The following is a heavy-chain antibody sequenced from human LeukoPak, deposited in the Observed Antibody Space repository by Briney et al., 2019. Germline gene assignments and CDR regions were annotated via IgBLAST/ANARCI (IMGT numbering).Heavy chain of an antibody. J-gene: IGHJ3*02. CDR2: ISGSVGST. V-gene: IGHV3-23*01. D-gene: IGHD3-22*01. Sequence: GGSLKLSCAASGFTFSSCAMSWVRQAPGKGLEWVSAISGSVGSTYYADSVKGRFTISRDNSKNTLYLQMNSLRAEDTAVYYCPKVADSSGYYYDAFDIWGQGTMGTVSS. CDR1: GFTFSSCA. CDR3: PKVADSSGYYYDAFDI.